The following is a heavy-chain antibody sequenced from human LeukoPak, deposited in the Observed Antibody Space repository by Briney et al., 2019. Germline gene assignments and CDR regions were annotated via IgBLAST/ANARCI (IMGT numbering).Heavy chain of an antibody. CDR2: IYYSGST. D-gene: IGHD4-11*01. CDR3: AGVKPYSNYGSDYFDY. J-gene: IGHJ4*02. V-gene: IGHV4-59*01. CDR1: GGSISSYY. Sequence: SETLSLTCTVSGGSISSYYWSWIRQPPGKGLEWIGYIYYSGSTNYNPSLKSRVTISVDTSKNQFSLKLSSVTAADTAVYYCAGVKPYSNYGSDYFDYWGQGTLVTVSS.